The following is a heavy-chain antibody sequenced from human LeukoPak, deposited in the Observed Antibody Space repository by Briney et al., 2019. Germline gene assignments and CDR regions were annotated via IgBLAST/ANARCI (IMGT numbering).Heavy chain of an antibody. V-gene: IGHV4-39*07. CDR1: SGSISSSSYY. J-gene: IGHJ6*03. CDR2: IYYSGST. D-gene: IGHD6-6*01. CDR3: AREARFDQTRYYYYYYMDV. Sequence: SETLSLTCTVSSGSISSSSYYWGWIRQPPGKGLEWIGSIYYSGSTYYNPSLKSRVTISVDTSKNQFSLKLGSVTAADTAVYYCAREARFDQTRYYYYYYMDVWGKGTTVTVSS.